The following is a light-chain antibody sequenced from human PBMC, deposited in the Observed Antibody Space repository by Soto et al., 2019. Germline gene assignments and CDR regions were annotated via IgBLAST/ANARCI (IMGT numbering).Light chain of an antibody. V-gene: IGLV2-14*01. CDR3: ISYTSSSTWV. Sequence: QSVLTQPASVSGSPGQSITISCTGTSSDVGAYNYVSWYQQHPGKAPKLMIYEVSNRPSGVSDRFSGSMSGNTASLTISGLQAEDESDYYCISYTSSSTWVFGGGTKLTVL. CDR1: SSDVGAYNY. CDR2: EVS. J-gene: IGLJ3*02.